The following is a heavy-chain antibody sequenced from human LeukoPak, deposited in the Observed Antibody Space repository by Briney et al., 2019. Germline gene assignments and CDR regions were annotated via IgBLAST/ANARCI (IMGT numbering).Heavy chain of an antibody. Sequence: PSETLSLTCTVSGDSIDSYYWSWIRQPPGKGLEWIAYIYYSGSTSYNPSLKSRVTISVDASKNQFSLQLNSVTAADTAVYYCARDRYSSSWSFDYWGQGTLVTVSS. CDR2: IYYSGST. CDR3: ARDRYSSSWSFDY. J-gene: IGHJ4*02. D-gene: IGHD6-13*01. V-gene: IGHV4-59*08. CDR1: GDSIDSYY.